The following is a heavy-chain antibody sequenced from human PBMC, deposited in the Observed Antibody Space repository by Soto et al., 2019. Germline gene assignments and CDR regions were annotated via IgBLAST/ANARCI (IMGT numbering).Heavy chain of an antibody. CDR2: INHSGST. V-gene: IGHV4-34*01. Sequence: SETLSLTCTVYGGSFSGYFWTWIRQPPGRGLEWTGEINHSGSTNYNPSLKSRVTISADTSENQLSLRLTSVTAADTAVYYCVRGQWLPRGEYWGQGTLVTVSS. J-gene: IGHJ4*02. CDR3: VRGQWLPRGEY. CDR1: GGSFSGYF. D-gene: IGHD6-19*01.